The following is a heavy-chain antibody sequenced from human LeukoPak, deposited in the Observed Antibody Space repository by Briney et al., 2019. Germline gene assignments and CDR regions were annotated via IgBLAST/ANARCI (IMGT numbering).Heavy chain of an antibody. CDR3: ATQDSSHY. J-gene: IGHJ4*02. D-gene: IGHD3-22*01. V-gene: IGHV4-39*01. CDR1: GDSVSSTNYY. Sequence: PSETLSLTCTVSGDSVSSTNYYWGWIRQPPRRGLEWIASIRYSESAYYSPSLKSRATISVDTSKNQFSLRLRSLTATDTAVYYCATQDSSHYWGQGTLVTVSS. CDR2: IRYSESA.